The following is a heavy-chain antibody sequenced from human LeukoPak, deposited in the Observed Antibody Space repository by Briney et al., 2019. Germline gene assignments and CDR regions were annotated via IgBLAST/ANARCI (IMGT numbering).Heavy chain of an antibody. J-gene: IGHJ6*02. CDR1: GFSFSSYS. CDR2: ISHTGSTM. CDR3: AIPPLSGTGSSRPLAEMDV. D-gene: IGHD3-10*01. V-gene: IGHV3-48*04. Sequence: GGSLRLSCAASGFSFSSYSMNWVRQAPGKGLEWVSYISHTGSTMSYADPVKGRFTISRDNARNSLYLQMNSLRAEDTAVYYCAIPPLSGTGSSRPLAEMDVWGQGTTVTVSS.